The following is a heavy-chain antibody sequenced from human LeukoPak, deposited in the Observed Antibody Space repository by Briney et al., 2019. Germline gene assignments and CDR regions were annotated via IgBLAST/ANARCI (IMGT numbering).Heavy chain of an antibody. J-gene: IGHJ4*02. CDR2: VGSSTSTI. CDR3: ARGERSSFDY. V-gene: IGHV3-48*04. CDR1: GFTFSNYR. D-gene: IGHD1-26*01. Sequence: PGGSLRLSCVASGFTFSNYRMNWVRQAPGKGLEWVSYVGSSTSTIYYADSVKGRFTISRDNAKNSLYLQMNSLTVDDTAVYYCARGERSSFDYWGQGTLVTVSS.